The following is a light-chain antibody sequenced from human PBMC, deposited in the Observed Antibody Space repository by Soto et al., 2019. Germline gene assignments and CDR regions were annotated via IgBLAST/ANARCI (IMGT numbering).Light chain of an antibody. J-gene: IGKJ1*01. V-gene: IGKV3D-7*01. CDR1: QSVTSSY. Sequence: EIVLTQSPGTLSLPPGGRATLSCRASQSVTSSYLAWYQQKPGQAPRLLIYDTSARAAGIPARFSGSGSATEFTLTISSLQSEDFALYYCLQDYNYPWTFGQGTKVDIK. CDR3: LQDYNYPWT. CDR2: DTS.